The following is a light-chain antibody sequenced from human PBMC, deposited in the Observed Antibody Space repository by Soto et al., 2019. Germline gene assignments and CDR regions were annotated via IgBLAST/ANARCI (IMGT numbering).Light chain of an antibody. Sequence: QSALTQPASVSGSPGQSITISCTGSSSDVGFHNYVAWYQQRPGEVPKLIISAATNRPSGVSGRFSGSKSGNTASLTVAGLQAEDEGHYYCSSSTSAFTLVFGGGTKLTVL. J-gene: IGLJ2*01. CDR3: SSSTSAFTLV. CDR1: SSDVGFHNY. V-gene: IGLV2-14*03. CDR2: AAT.